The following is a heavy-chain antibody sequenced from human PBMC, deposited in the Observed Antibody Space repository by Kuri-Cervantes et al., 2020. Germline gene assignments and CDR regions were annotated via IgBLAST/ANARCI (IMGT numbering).Heavy chain of an antibody. CDR2: IYPGDSDT. CDR3: ARHRLLWFGELFVGYYFDY. J-gene: IGHJ4*02. D-gene: IGHD3-10*01. V-gene: IGHV5-51*01. Sequence: GESLKISCKGSGYSFTTYWIGWVRQMPGKGLEWMGIIYPGDSDTRYSPSFQGQVTISADKSITTAYLQWSSLKASDTAMYYCARHRLLWFGELFVGYYFDYWGRGTLVTVSS. CDR1: GYSFTTYW.